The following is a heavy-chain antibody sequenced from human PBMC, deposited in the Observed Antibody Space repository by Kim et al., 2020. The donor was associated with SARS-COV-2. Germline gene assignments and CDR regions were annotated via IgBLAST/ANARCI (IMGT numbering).Heavy chain of an antibody. J-gene: IGHJ4*02. Sequence: SETLSLTCTVSGGSISSYYWSWIRQPPGKGLEWIGYIYYSGSTNYNPSLKSRVTISVDTSKNQFSLKLSSVTAADTAVYYCALYDFWSGYYFDYWGQGTLVTVSS. V-gene: IGHV4-59*01. CDR1: GGSISSYY. CDR2: IYYSGST. CDR3: ALYDFWSGYYFDY. D-gene: IGHD3-3*01.